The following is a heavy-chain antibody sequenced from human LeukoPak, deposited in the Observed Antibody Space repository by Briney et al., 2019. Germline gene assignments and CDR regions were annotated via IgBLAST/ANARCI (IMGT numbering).Heavy chain of an antibody. D-gene: IGHD3-22*01. CDR2: IYYSGST. J-gene: IGHJ4*02. CDR3: ASYYDSSALLDY. V-gene: IGHV4-30-4*01. CDR1: GGSISSGDYY. Sequence: PSETLSLTCTVSGGSISSGDYYWSWIRQPPGKGLEWIGYIYYSGSTYYNPSLKSRVTISVDTSKNQFSLKLSSVTAADTAVYYCASYYDSSALLDYWGQGTLVTVSS.